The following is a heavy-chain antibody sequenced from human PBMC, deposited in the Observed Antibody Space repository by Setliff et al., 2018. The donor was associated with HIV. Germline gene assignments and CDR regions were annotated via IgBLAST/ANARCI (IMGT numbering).Heavy chain of an antibody. CDR3: TRAFPPMIPAAFDI. V-gene: IGHV1-46*01. D-gene: IGHD3-22*01. Sequence: ASVKVSRKASGFSFSRHYIHWVRQAPGQGLEWMGMINPSDGIPSYAQKSQGRVVVTRDTSRSTVYMELSSLRSEDTAVYFCTRAFPPMIPAAFDIWGLGTLVTVSS. CDR1: GFSFSRHY. CDR2: INPSDGIP. J-gene: IGHJ3*02.